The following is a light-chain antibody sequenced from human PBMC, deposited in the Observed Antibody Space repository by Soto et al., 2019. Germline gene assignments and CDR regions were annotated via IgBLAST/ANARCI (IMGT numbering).Light chain of an antibody. Sequence: EIVMTQSPATLSVSPGERATLSCRASQSVSGNLAWYQQKPGQAPRLLIYGASTRATGSPARFSGSGSGTEFTLTISSLQSEDFAVYYCQQYNNWTLTFGGGTKVEIK. V-gene: IGKV3-15*01. CDR1: QSVSGN. CDR3: QQYNNWTLT. J-gene: IGKJ4*01. CDR2: GAS.